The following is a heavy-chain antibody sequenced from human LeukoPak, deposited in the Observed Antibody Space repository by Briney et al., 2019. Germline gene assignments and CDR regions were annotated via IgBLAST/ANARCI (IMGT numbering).Heavy chain of an antibody. CDR1: GFTFSSYS. V-gene: IGHV3-21*01. Sequence: GGSLRLSCAASGFTFSSYSMNWVRQAPGKGLEWVSSISSSSSYIYYADSVKGRFTISRDNAKNSLYLQMNSLRAEDTAVYYCARGGSKGVVRYYFDYWGREPWSPSPQ. CDR2: ISSSSSYI. D-gene: IGHD3-3*01. CDR3: ARGGSKGVVRYYFDY. J-gene: IGHJ4*02.